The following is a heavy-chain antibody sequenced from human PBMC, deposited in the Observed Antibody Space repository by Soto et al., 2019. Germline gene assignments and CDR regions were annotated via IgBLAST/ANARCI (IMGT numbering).Heavy chain of an antibody. CDR1: GYTFTSYG. CDR3: ARVRGYSGPRDY. J-gene: IGHJ4*02. CDR2: ISAYNGNT. V-gene: IGHV1-18*04. D-gene: IGHD5-12*01. Sequence: ASVKVSCKASGYTFTSYGISWVRQAPGQGLEWMGWISAYNGNTNYAQKLQGRVTMTTDTSTSTACMELRSLRSDDTAVYYCARVRGYSGPRDYWGQGTLVTVSS.